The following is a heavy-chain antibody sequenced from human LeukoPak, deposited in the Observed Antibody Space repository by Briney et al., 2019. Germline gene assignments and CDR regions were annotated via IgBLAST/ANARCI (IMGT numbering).Heavy chain of an antibody. CDR2: ISAGGSET. V-gene: IGHV3-74*01. J-gene: IGHJ4*02. Sequence: GGSLRLSCAASGFTFSDFWMHWVRQAPGKRLVWVSRISAGGSETSYADSVKARFTISRDNAKNTLFLEMNSLRAEDTAVYYCARGGSGSYYPYWGQGTLVSVSS. CDR1: GFTFSDFW. D-gene: IGHD3-10*01. CDR3: ARGGSGSYYPY.